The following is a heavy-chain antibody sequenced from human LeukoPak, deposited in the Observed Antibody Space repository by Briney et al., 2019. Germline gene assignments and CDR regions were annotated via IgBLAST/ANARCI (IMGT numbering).Heavy chain of an antibody. CDR3: AKDMLGSGWPHAFDI. CDR1: GFTFSRYW. J-gene: IGHJ3*02. Sequence: GGSLRLSCAASGFTFSRYWMSWVRQAPGKGLEWVANIKQDGSEKYYVDSVKGRFTISRDNAKNSLYLQMNSLRAEDTALYYCAKDMLGSGWPHAFDIWGQGTMVTVSS. CDR2: IKQDGSEK. D-gene: IGHD6-19*01. V-gene: IGHV3-7*03.